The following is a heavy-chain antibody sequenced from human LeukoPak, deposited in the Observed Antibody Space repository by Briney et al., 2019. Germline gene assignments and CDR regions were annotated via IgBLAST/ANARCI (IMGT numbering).Heavy chain of an antibody. Sequence: ASVKVSCKASGYTFTNYYMHWVRQAPGQGLEWMGIIHSGGGSTTYPQKFQGRVTMTRDTSTTTVYMELSSLRSEDTAVYYCARDIETTWLENWFDPWGQGTLVTVSS. CDR2: IHSGGGST. J-gene: IGHJ5*02. V-gene: IGHV1-46*01. CDR3: ARDIETTWLENWFDP. D-gene: IGHD3-22*01. CDR1: GYTFTNYY.